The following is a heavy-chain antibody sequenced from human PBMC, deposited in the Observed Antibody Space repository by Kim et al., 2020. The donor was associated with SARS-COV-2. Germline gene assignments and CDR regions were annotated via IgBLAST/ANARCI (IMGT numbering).Heavy chain of an antibody. CDR1: GFTFSSYA. D-gene: IGHD3-22*01. CDR3: AKRYYYDSSGYYLFDY. V-gene: IGHV3-23*01. CDR2: ISGSGGST. Sequence: GGSLRLSCAASGFTFSSYAMSWVRQAPGKGLEWVSAISGSGGSTYYADSVKGRFTISRHNSKNTLYLQMNSLRAEDTAVYYCAKRYYYDSSGYYLFDYWGQGTLVTVSS. J-gene: IGHJ4*02.